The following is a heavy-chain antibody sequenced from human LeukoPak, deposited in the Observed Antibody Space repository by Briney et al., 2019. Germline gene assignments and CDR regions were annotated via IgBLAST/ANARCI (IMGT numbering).Heavy chain of an antibody. CDR1: GYTFTSYY. CDR3: AKDSSTCGGDCSDSLFPDAFDI. V-gene: IGHV1-46*01. Sequence: ASVKVSCKASGYTFTSYYMHWVRQAPGQGLEWMGIINPSGGSTSYAQKFQGRVTMTRGTSTSTVYMELSSLRAEDTAVYYCAKDSSTCGGDCSDSLFPDAFDIWGQGTMVTVSS. J-gene: IGHJ3*02. D-gene: IGHD2-21*02. CDR2: INPSGGST.